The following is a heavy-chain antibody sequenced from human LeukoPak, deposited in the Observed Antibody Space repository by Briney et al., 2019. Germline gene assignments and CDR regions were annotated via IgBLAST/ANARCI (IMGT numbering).Heavy chain of an antibody. V-gene: IGHV3-30-3*01. CDR2: ISYDAFNK. J-gene: IGHJ4*02. CDR1: GFAFNSYA. CDR3: ARDFRRDGNNWDYFDY. D-gene: IGHD5-24*01. Sequence: GGSLRLSCAASGFAFNSYAVHWVRQAPGKGLEWVALISYDAFNKYYADSVKGRFTISRDNSKNTLYLQMNSLRAEDTAVYYCARDFRRDGNNWDYFDYWGQGTLVTVSS.